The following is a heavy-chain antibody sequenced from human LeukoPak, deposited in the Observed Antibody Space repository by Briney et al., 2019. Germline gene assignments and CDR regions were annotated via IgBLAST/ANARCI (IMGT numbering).Heavy chain of an antibody. V-gene: IGHV4-61*02. CDR2: IYTSGST. J-gene: IGHJ3*02. Sequence: SETLSLTCTVSGGSISSGSYYWSWIRQPAGKGLEWIGRIYTSGSTNYNPSLKSRVTISVDTSKNQFSLKLSSVTAADTAVYYCARGARDDSSGYYTGYAFDIRGQGTMVTVSS. CDR3: ARGARDDSSGYYTGYAFDI. CDR1: GGSISSGSYY. D-gene: IGHD3-22*01.